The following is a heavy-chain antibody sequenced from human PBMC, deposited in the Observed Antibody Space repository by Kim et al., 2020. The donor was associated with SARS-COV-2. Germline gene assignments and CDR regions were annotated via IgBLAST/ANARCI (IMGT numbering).Heavy chain of an antibody. CDR3: ARGVVVVPAAMEGHAYYYYGMDV. V-gene: IGHV1-18*01. CDR2: ISAYNGNT. CDR1: GYTFTSYG. Sequence: ASVKVSCKASGYTFTSYGISWVRQAPGQGLEWMGWISAYNGNTNYAQKLQGRVTMTTDTSTSTAYMELRSLRSDDTAVYYCARGVVVVPAAMEGHAYYYYGMDVWGQGTTVTVSS. D-gene: IGHD2-2*01. J-gene: IGHJ6*02.